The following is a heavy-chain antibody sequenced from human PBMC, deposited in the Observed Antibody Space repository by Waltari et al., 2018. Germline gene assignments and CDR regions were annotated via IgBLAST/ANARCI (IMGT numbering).Heavy chain of an antibody. CDR3: AKGGMGDYFDY. CDR1: GFPFRTYV. V-gene: IGHV3-64D*06. J-gene: IGHJ4*02. CDR2: ISNDGGNT. D-gene: IGHD1-26*01. Sequence: EVQLVESGGGLVQPGGSLRLSCSASGFPFRTYVMYWVRQAPGKGLEYVSAISNDGGNTFYADSVKGRLIISRDNSKNTLYLQMSSLRAEDTAVYYCAKGGMGDYFDYWGQGTLVTVSS.